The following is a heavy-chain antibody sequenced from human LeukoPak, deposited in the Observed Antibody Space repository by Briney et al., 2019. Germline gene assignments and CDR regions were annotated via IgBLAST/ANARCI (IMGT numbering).Heavy chain of an antibody. D-gene: IGHD2-15*01. J-gene: IGHJ6*02. CDR2: ISYDGSNK. V-gene: IGHV3-30*18. CDR3: AKDTYDCSGGSCYSQNGMDV. CDR1: GFTFSSYG. Sequence: PGGSLRLSCAASGFTFSSYGMHWVRQAPGKGLEWVAVISYDGSNKYYADSVKGRFTISRDNSKNTLYLQMNSLRAEDTAVYYCAKDTYDCSGGSCYSQNGMDVWGQGTTVTVSS.